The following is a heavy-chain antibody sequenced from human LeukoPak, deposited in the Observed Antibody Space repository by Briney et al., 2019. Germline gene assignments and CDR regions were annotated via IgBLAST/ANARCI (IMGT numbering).Heavy chain of an antibody. CDR2: IKPTTGKT. V-gene: IGHV1-2*02. D-gene: IGHD5-18*01. Sequence: GASVKVSCKASGYTFTDYWIHWVRQAPGQGLEWMGWIKPTTGKTDSAQKFQGRFTVTRDTSISTVYMDLSSLRSDDTAIYYCARVVGQGTAMPSRDFFDYWGQGTLVTVSS. CDR1: GYTFTDYW. J-gene: IGHJ4*02. CDR3: ARVVGQGTAMPSRDFFDY.